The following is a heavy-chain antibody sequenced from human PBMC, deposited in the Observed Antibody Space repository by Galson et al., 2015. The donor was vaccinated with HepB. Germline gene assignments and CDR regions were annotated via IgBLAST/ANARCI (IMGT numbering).Heavy chain of an antibody. CDR1: GYTFTDYY. CDR2: INPNTGGT. J-gene: IGHJ4*02. D-gene: IGHD4-23*01. CDR3: ARDWGGNFFFDF. V-gene: IGHV1-2*02. Sequence: SVKVSCKASGYTFTDYYMHWVRQAPGQGLEWMGWINPNTGGTNYAQKFQGRVTMTRDTSISTAYMELSRLRSDDTAVYYCARDWGGNFFFDFWGQGTLVTV.